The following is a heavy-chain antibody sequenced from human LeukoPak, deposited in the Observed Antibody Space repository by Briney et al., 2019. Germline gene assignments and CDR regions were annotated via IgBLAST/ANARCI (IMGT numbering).Heavy chain of an antibody. CDR2: IYYSGST. D-gene: IGHD6-13*01. V-gene: IGHV4-59*08. CDR3: ARRGQGGYSSTWYFDY. J-gene: IGHJ4*02. CDR1: GGSISSYY. Sequence: SETLSLTCTVSGGSISSYYWSWIRQPPGKGLEWIGHIYYSGSTNYNPSLKSRVTMSLDTYKNQFSLKLSSVTAADTAVYYCARRGQGGYSSTWYFDYWGQGTLVTVSS.